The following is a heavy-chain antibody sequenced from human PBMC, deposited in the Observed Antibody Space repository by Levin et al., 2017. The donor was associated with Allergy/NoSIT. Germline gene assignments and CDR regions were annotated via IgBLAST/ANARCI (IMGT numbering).Heavy chain of an antibody. Sequence: TGGSLRLSCAVSGFIVSSNYMSWVRQAPGKGLEWVSVIYSGGRTNYADSVKGRFTISRDNSKNTLYLQMNSLRAEDTAVYYCAREQYDSSGYYYRNFDYWGQGTLVTVSS. CDR2: IYSGGRT. J-gene: IGHJ4*02. CDR3: AREQYDSSGYYYRNFDY. V-gene: IGHV3-66*01. CDR1: GFIVSSNY. D-gene: IGHD3-22*01.